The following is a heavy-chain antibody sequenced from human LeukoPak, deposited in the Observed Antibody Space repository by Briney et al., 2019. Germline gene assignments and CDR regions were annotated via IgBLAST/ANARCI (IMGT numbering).Heavy chain of an antibody. CDR2: ISGSGRST. D-gene: IGHD3/OR15-3a*01. J-gene: IGHJ6*03. CDR1: GFTFSNYA. CDR3: AKGDSNDYGFTYYYYYMDV. V-gene: IGHV3-23*01. Sequence: GGSLRLPCAASGFTFSNYAVSWVRQAPGKGLEWVSTISGSGRSTYYADSVKGRFTISRDNSKNTVYLHMSSLRAEDTAVYYCAKGDSNDYGFTYYYYYMDVWGKGTTVTVSS.